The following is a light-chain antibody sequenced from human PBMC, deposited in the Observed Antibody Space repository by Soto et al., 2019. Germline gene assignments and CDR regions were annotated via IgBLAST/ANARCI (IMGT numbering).Light chain of an antibody. J-gene: IGLJ1*01. CDR3: AAWDDSLXGLV. Sequence: QSVLTQPPSASGTPGQRVTASCSGSSSNIGRNTVDWYQHLPGTAPKLLLYSNDQRPSGVPDRFSGSKSGTSASLAISGLQSEDEADYSCAAWDDSLXGLVFGTGTKVTVL. CDR1: SSNIGRNT. V-gene: IGLV1-44*01. CDR2: SND.